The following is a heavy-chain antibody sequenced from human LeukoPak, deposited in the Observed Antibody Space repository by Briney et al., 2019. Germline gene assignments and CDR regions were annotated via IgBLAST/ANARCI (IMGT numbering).Heavy chain of an antibody. Sequence: AGGSLRLSCAASGFSFNEFTMHWLRQAPGKGLEWVALIGWDSDTTFYAESVKGRFTVSRDTSKNSLFLQMNSLKTEDTAFYYCAKDGHYCTATTCFSSWFDPWGKGTLVTVSP. CDR2: IGWDSDTT. J-gene: IGHJ5*02. CDR3: AKDGHYCTATTCFSSWFDP. V-gene: IGHV3-43*01. D-gene: IGHD2-8*02. CDR1: GFSFNEFT.